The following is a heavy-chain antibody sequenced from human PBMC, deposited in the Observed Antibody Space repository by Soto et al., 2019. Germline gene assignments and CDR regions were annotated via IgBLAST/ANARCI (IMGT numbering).Heavy chain of an antibody. CDR2: IYYSGST. J-gene: IGHJ4*02. V-gene: IGHV4-31*03. CDR3: AREVFVGGLLPYSDY. D-gene: IGHD2-21*01. CDR1: GGSISSGGYY. Sequence: SDTLSLTCTVSGGSISSGGYYWSWIRQHPGKGLEWIGYIYYSGSTYYNPSLKSRVTISVDTSKNQFSLKLSSVTAADTAVYYCAREVFVGGLLPYSDYWGQGTLVTVSS.